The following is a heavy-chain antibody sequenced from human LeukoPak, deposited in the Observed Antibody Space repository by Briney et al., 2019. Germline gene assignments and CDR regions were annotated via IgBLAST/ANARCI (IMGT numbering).Heavy chain of an antibody. J-gene: IGHJ5*02. CDR3: ARALGAAAANNWFDP. CDR2: INAGNGNT. CDR1: GYTFTSYA. V-gene: IGHV1-3*01. D-gene: IGHD6-13*01. Sequence: ASVTVSCKASGYTFTSYAMHWVRQAPGQRLEWMGWINAGNGNTKYSQKFQGRVTTTRDTSASTAYMELSSLRSEDTAVYYCARALGAAAANNWFDPWGRGTLVTVSS.